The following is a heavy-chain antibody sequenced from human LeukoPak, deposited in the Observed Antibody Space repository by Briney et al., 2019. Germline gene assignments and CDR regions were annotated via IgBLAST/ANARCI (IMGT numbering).Heavy chain of an antibody. CDR3: ARASTYYDYVWGSYRPNPYYFDY. CDR2: IYYSGST. J-gene: IGHJ4*02. CDR1: GGSISSYY. D-gene: IGHD3-16*02. V-gene: IGHV4-59*01. Sequence: SETLSLTCTVSGGSISSYYWSWIRQPPGKGLEWIGYIYYSGSTNYNPSLKSRVTISVDTSKNQFSLKLSSVAAADTAVYYCARASTYYDYVWGSYRPNPYYFDYWGQGTLVTVSS.